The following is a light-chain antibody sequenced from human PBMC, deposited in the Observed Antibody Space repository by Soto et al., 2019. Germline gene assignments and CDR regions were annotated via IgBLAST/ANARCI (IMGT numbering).Light chain of an antibody. V-gene: IGLV2-14*01. CDR2: DVS. CDR1: NSDVGGYNF. Sequence: QSALTQPASVSGSPGQSITISCTGTNSDVGGYNFVSWYQQHPGKAPKLMIYDVSIRPSGVSNRFSGSKSGNTASLNISGLQAEDEADYYCSSYTSSSIPYVFGIGTKVTVL. CDR3: SSYTSSSIPYV. J-gene: IGLJ1*01.